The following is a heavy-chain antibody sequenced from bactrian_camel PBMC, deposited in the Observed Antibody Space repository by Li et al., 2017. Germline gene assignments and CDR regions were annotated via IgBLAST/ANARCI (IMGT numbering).Heavy chain of an antibody. CDR1: GLKYNC. J-gene: IGHJ4*01. V-gene: IGHV3S1*01. CDR2: IDLGDGAA. D-gene: IGHD6*01. Sequence: HVQLVESGGGSVQAGGSLRLSCAASGLKYNCMAWFRQAPGKEREGVAIIDLGDGAAWYADSVRGRFTIPQDAAEKTTYLQMSRLKPKDTAMYYCAGSAGSWAVRCGLSHSTYTYWGQGTQVTVS. CDR3: AGSAGSWAVRCGLSHSTYTY.